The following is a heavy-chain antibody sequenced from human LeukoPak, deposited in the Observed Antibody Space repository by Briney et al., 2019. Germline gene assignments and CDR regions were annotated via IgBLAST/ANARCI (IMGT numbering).Heavy chain of an antibody. CDR3: ARDPWFGEKEPIYYFDY. D-gene: IGHD3-10*01. CDR2: IIPIFGTA. J-gene: IGHJ4*02. V-gene: IGHV1-69*13. CDR1: GGTFSSYA. Sequence: ASVKVSCKASGGTFSSYAISWVRQAPGQGLEWMGGIIPIFGTANYAQKFQGRVTITADESTSTAYMELSSLRSEDTAVYYCARDPWFGEKEPIYYFDYWGQGTLVTVSS.